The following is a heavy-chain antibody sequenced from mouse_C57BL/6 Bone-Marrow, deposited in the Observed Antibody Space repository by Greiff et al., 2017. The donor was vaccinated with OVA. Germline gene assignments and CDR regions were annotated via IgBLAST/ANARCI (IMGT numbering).Heavy chain of an antibody. CDR1: GFTFSSYA. CDR3: ARDLHYGNYAY. D-gene: IGHD2-1*01. V-gene: IGHV5-4*01. J-gene: IGHJ2*01. Sequence: EVQLVESGGGLVKPGGSLKLSCAASGFTFSSYAMSWVRQTPEKRLEWVATISDGGSYTYYPDNVKGRFTISRDNAKNNLYLQMSHLKSEDTAMYYCARDLHYGNYAYWGQGTTLTVSS. CDR2: ISDGGSYT.